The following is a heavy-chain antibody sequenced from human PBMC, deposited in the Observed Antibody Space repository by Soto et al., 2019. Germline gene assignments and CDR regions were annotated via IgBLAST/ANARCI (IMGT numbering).Heavy chain of an antibody. V-gene: IGHV1-69*02. CDR2: IIPILGIA. CDR3: ASPYDSSRYSPGY. D-gene: IGHD3-22*01. CDR1: GGTFSSYT. J-gene: IGHJ4*02. Sequence: SVKVSCKASGGTFSSYTISWVRQAPGQGLEWMGRIIPILGIANYAQKFQGRVTITADKSTSTAYMELSSLRSEDTAVYYCASPYDSSRYSPGYWGQGTLVTVSS.